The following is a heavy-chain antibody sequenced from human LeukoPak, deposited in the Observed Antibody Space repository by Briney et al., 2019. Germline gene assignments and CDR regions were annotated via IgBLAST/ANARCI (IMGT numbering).Heavy chain of an antibody. D-gene: IGHD3-3*01. CDR1: GFAFISYW. Sequence: GDSLSLSCAVSGFAFISYWMNWVRQVPGKGLVWVSYINSYGNRETYADYARDRFSISSENPINTQYLQLDSRKADDKSIYYGARDNAYHFCYRGQGTLVIVSS. CDR3: ARDNAYHFCY. J-gene: IGHJ4*02. V-gene: IGHV3-74*01. CDR2: INSYGNRE.